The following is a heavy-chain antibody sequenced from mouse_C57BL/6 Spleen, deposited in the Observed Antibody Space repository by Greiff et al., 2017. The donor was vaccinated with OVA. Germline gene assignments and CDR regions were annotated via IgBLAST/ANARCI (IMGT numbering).Heavy chain of an antibody. J-gene: IGHJ4*01. V-gene: IGHV14-2*01. CDR1: GFNIKDYY. CDR2: IDPEDGET. D-gene: IGHD1-1*01. CDR3: ARPVYYYGSSYGGYAMDY. Sequence: EVMLVESGAELVKPGASVKLSCTASGFNIKDYYMHWVKQRTEQGLEWIGRIDPEDGETKYAPKFQGKATITADTSSNTAYLQLSSLTSEDTAVYYCARPVYYYGSSYGGYAMDYWGQGTSVTVSS.